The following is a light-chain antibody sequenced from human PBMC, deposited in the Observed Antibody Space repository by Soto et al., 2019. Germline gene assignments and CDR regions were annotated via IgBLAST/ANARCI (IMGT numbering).Light chain of an antibody. J-gene: IGKJ5*01. Sequence: EIVLTQSPGTLSLAPGEGASLSCRASQSVSSSYLAWYQQKPGQAPRLLIYGASSRATGIPDRFSGSGSGTDFTLTISSLQSEDFAVYYCQQYNNWPPITFGQGTRLEIK. V-gene: IGKV3-20*01. CDR3: QQYNNWPPIT. CDR1: QSVSSSY. CDR2: GAS.